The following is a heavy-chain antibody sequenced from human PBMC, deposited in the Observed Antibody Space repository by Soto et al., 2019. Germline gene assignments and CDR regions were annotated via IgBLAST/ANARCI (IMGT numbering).Heavy chain of an antibody. J-gene: IGHJ4*02. CDR1: GYTFTSYY. Sequence: ASVKVSCKASGYTFTSYYMHWVRQAPGQGLEWMGIINPSGGSTSYAQKFQGRVTMTRDTSTSTFYMELSSLRSEDTAVYYCARVISVRSVRGVIDYFDYWGQGTLVTVSS. CDR3: ARVISVRSVRGVIDYFDY. D-gene: IGHD3-10*01. CDR2: INPSGGST. V-gene: IGHV1-46*03.